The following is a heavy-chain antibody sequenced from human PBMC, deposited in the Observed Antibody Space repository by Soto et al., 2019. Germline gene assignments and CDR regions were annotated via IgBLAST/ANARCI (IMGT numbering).Heavy chain of an antibody. V-gene: IGHV1-18*01. CDR1: GYTFTSYG. D-gene: IGHD1-1*01. J-gene: IGHJ4*02. CDR3: ARKGTGAPVDY. Sequence: QVQLVQSRAEVKKPGASVKVSCKASGYTFTSYGISWVRQAPGQGLEWVGWISAYKGNTHYAQKLQGRVTMTTDTSTTTAYMDLRSMSSDDTAVYYCARKGTGAPVDYWDQGTLVTVTS. CDR2: ISAYKGNT.